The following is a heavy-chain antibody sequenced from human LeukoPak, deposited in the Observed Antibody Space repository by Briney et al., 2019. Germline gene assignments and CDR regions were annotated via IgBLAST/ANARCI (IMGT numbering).Heavy chain of an antibody. CDR3: ARADSSTWYSLNLI. Sequence: GGSLRLSCAASGFTFSSYGMHWVRQAPGKGLEWVADIWFDGKNEHFADSVKGRFTISRDNSKNTMYLQINSLRAEDTAVYYCARADSSTWYSLNLIWGQGTMVTVSS. CDR2: IWFDGKNE. J-gene: IGHJ3*02. CDR1: GFTFSSYG. D-gene: IGHD6-13*01. V-gene: IGHV3-33*01.